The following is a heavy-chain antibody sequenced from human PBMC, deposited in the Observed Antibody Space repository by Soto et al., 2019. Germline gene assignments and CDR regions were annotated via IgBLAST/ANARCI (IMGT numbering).Heavy chain of an antibody. V-gene: IGHV3-23*01. Sequence: GGSPRLSCAASGFTFSSYAMSWVRQAPGKGLEWVSAISGSGGSTYYADSVKGRFTISRDNSKNTLYLQMNSLRAEDTAVYYCAKCIKQLVKMRNRSYYYGMDVWGQGTTVTVSS. CDR1: GFTFSSYA. CDR3: AKCIKQLVKMRNRSYYYGMDV. D-gene: IGHD6-13*01. J-gene: IGHJ6*02. CDR2: ISGSGGST.